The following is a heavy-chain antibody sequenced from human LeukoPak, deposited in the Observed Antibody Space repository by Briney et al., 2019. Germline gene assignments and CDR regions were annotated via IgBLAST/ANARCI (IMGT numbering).Heavy chain of an antibody. CDR3: ARRGFQLVYDY. CDR2: ISYDGSNK. V-gene: IGHV3-30*03. D-gene: IGHD6-13*01. Sequence: PGGSLRLSCAASGFTFHYYAMTWVRQAPGKGLEWVTFISYDGSNKYYVDSVKGRFTISRDNSKNTLYLQMNSLRAEDTAVYYCARRGFQLVYDYWGRGILVTVSS. J-gene: IGHJ4*02. CDR1: GFTFHYYA.